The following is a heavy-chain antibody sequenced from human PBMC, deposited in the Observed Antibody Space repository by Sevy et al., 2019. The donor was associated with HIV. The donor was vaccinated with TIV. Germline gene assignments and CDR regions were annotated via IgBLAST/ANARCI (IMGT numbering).Heavy chain of an antibody. D-gene: IGHD3-22*01. Sequence: GGSLRLSCAASGFTFSSYAMSWVRQAPGKGPEWVSAISGSGGSTYYADSVKGRFTISRDNSKNTLYLQMNSLRAEDTAVYYCAKAPTMIVVVTSFDYWGQGTLVTVSS. CDR2: ISGSGGST. CDR1: GFTFSSYA. CDR3: AKAPTMIVVVTSFDY. V-gene: IGHV3-23*01. J-gene: IGHJ4*02.